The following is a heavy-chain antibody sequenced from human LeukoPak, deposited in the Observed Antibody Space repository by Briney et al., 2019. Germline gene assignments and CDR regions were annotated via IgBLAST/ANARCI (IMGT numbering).Heavy chain of an antibody. V-gene: IGHV4-61*02. Sequence: PSETLSLTCTVSGGSISSGSYYWSWIRQPAGKGLEWIGRIYTSGSTNYNPSLKSRVTISVDTSKNHYSRQLSSVTAADTAVYYCARSHWGPYGSRIANWFDPWGQGTLVTVSS. CDR3: ARSHWGPYGSRIANWFDP. CDR1: GGSISSGSYY. J-gene: IGHJ5*02. D-gene: IGHD6-13*01. CDR2: IYTSGST.